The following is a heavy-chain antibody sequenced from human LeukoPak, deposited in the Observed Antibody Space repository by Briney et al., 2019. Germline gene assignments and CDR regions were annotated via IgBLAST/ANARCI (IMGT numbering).Heavy chain of an antibody. CDR3: AKDLNVGVVITDDP. J-gene: IGHJ5*02. D-gene: IGHD3-3*01. V-gene: IGHV3-23*01. CDR1: GFTFSSNA. CDR2: ISGSGGST. Sequence: GGSLRLSCAASGFTFSSNAMSWVRQAPGKGLEWVSAISGSGGSTYYADSVKGRFTISRDNSKNTLYLQMNSLRAEDTAVYYCAKDLNVGVVITDDPWGQGTLVTVSS.